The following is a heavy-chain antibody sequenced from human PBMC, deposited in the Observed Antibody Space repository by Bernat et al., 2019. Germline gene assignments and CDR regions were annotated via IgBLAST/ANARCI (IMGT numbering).Heavy chain of an antibody. D-gene: IGHD6-19*01. CDR2: ISSSSSYI. J-gene: IGHJ4*02. CDR3: ARRRTSAWDFDY. Sequence: EVQLVESGGGLVKPGGSLRLSCAASGFTFSSYSMNWVRQAPGKGLEWVSSISSSSSYIYYADSVKGRFTISSDNATNSLYLQMNSLRAEDTAVYYCARRRTSAWDFDYWGQGTLVTVSS. CDR1: GFTFSSYS. V-gene: IGHV3-21*01.